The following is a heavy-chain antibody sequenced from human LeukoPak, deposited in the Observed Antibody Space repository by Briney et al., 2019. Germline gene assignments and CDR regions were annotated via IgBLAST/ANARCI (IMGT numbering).Heavy chain of an antibody. CDR1: GGTFSSYA. CDR2: IIPIFGTA. V-gene: IGHV1-69*13. Sequence: SVKVSCKASGGTFSSYAISWVRQALGQGLEWMGGIIPIFGTANYAQRFQGRVTITADESTSTAYMELSSLRSEDTAVYYCARTLPGDAYYYYYYYMDVWGEGTTVTVSS. CDR3: ARTLPGDAYYYYYYYMDV. J-gene: IGHJ6*03. D-gene: IGHD3-16*01.